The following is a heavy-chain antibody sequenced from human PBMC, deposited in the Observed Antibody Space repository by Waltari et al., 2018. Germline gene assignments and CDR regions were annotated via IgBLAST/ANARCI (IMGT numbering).Heavy chain of an antibody. V-gene: IGHV4-59*11. CDR2: IYYSGST. CDR3: ARDLHGDYVDY. D-gene: IGHD4-17*01. CDR1: GGSISSHY. J-gene: IGHJ4*02. Sequence: QVQLQESGPGLVKPSETLSLTCTVSGGSISSHYWSWIRQPPGKGLEWSGYIYYSGSTNYNPSLKRRVTISVDTSKNQFSLKLSSVTAADTAVYYCARDLHGDYVDYWGQGTLVTVSS.